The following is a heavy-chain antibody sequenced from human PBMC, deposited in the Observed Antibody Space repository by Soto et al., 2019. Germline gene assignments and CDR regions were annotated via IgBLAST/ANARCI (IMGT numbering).Heavy chain of an antibody. V-gene: IGHV4-38-2*01. CDR3: ARAGYYDSSGYELDY. Sequence: SETLSLTCAVSGYSISSGYYWGWIRQPPGKGLEWIGSIYHSGSTYYDPSLKSRVTISVDTSKNQFSLKLSSVTAADTAVYYCARAGYYDSSGYELDYWGQGTLVTVSS. CDR2: IYHSGST. D-gene: IGHD3-22*01. CDR1: GYSISSGYY. J-gene: IGHJ4*02.